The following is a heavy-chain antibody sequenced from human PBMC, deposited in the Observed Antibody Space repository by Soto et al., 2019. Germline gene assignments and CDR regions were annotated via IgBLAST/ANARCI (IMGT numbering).Heavy chain of an antibody. D-gene: IGHD6-13*01. Sequence: SETLSLTCTVSGGSISSYYWSWIRQPPGKGLEWIGYIYYSGSTNYNPSLKSRVTISVDTSKNQFSLKLSSVTAADTAVYYCARALAAAGTKYFDYWGQGTLVTVSS. CDR1: GGSISSYY. J-gene: IGHJ4*02. CDR3: ARALAAAGTKYFDY. CDR2: IYYSGST. V-gene: IGHV4-59*01.